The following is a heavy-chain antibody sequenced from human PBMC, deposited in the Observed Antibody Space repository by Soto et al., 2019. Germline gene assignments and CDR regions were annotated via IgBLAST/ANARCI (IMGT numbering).Heavy chain of an antibody. CDR2: IKSKTDGGTS. J-gene: IGHJ4*01. Sequence: PGGSLRLSFSASVFTFGNTCINWVRPAPGKGLEWVGRIKSKTDGGTSDFAAPVKGRFAISRDDSKDMVYLQMNSLKTEDTGIYYCNTDSYTTMIIVRFDYRGHETLVTVSS. CDR1: VFTFGNTC. D-gene: IGHD2-2*02. V-gene: IGHV3-15*07. CDR3: NTDSYTTMIIVRFDY.